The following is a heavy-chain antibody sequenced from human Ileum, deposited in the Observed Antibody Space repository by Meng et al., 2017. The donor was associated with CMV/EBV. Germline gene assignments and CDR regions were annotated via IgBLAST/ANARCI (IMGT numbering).Heavy chain of an antibody. D-gene: IGHD3-10*01. CDR1: RGSFSEYY. J-gene: IGHJ4*02. Sequence: LRLSCAVYRGSFSEYYWSWIRQTPGEGLEWIGEVDHSGSTNYNPSFKSRVTISVDTSKNRFSLKLISVTAADTAVYYCARGPQVQYDYWGQGTLVTVSS. CDR2: VDHSGST. V-gene: IGHV4-34*01. CDR3: ARGPQVQYDY.